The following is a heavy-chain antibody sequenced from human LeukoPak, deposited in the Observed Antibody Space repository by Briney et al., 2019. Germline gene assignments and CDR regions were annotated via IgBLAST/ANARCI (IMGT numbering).Heavy chain of an antibody. J-gene: IGHJ4*02. CDR1: GYTFTGYY. CDR2: INPNSGGT. D-gene: IGHD1-14*01. V-gene: IGHV1-2*02. Sequence: SSVKVSGKAAGYTFTGYYIHWWRQSPGQGREWRGWINPNSGGTNYAQKFQGRVNMTRNTSISTAYMELSRLRSDDTAVYYCASHPDNGPWGQGTLVTVSS. CDR3: ASHPDNGP.